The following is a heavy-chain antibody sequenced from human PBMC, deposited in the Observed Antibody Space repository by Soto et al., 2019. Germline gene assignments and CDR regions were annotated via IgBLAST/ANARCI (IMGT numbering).Heavy chain of an antibody. CDR1: AFTFSSYA. V-gene: IGHV3-23*01. CDR2: ISGSGGST. J-gene: IGHJ4*02. D-gene: IGHD6-19*01. CDR3: AKDTHYSSDWYSYFDY. Sequence: EVQLLESGGGLVQPGGSLRLSCAASAFTFSSYAMNWVRQAPGKGLEWVSAISGSGGSTYYADSVKGRFTISRDNSKNTLYLQMNSLRAEDTAVYYCAKDTHYSSDWYSYFDYWGQGTLVTVSS.